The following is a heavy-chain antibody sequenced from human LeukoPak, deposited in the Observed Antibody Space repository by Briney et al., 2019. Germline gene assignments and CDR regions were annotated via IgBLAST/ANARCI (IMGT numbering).Heavy chain of an antibody. Sequence: GGSLRLSCAASGFTFSSYSMNWVRQAPGKGLEWISYISPRSSTIYYADSVKGRFTISRDNAKNSLYLQMNSLRAEDTAVYYCVRDKSLVMFRREGASIWGLGTMVTVSA. J-gene: IGHJ3*02. CDR1: GFTFSSYS. V-gene: IGHV3-48*04. CDR2: ISPRSSTI. D-gene: IGHD1-26*01. CDR3: VRDKSLVMFRREGASI.